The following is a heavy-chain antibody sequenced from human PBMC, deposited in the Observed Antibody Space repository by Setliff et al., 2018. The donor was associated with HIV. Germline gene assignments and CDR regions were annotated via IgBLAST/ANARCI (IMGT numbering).Heavy chain of an antibody. J-gene: IGHJ4*02. Sequence: SETLSLTCAVYGGSFSGYYWTWIRQPPGKGLEWIGDINHRGDTKYNPSLKSRVTISVDTSKNQFSLKLSSVTAADTAVYYCAREASVHDYSNYVGYWGQGTLVTVSS. CDR1: GGSFSGYY. D-gene: IGHD4-4*01. V-gene: IGHV4-34*01. CDR3: AREASVHDYSNYVGY. CDR2: INHRGDT.